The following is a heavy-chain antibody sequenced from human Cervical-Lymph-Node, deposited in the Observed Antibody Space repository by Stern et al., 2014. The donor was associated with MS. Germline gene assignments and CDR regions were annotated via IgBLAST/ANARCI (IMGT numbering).Heavy chain of an antibody. J-gene: IGHJ4*02. CDR1: GHTVTTYS. CDR3: ATPLPFAL. CDR2: FSPSTNRT. V-gene: IGHV1-46*01. Sequence: QVQLVQSGAEVKKPGASVRISCKTTGHTVTTYSMPWIRQAPGQGLEWIGIFSPSTNRTTLAQKVQGRVTVTWDTSTSTLYLGLSSLQSDDTAVYYCATPLPFALWGQGTLVTVSS.